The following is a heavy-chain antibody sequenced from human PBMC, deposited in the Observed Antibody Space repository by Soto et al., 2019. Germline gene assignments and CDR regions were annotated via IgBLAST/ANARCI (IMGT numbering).Heavy chain of an antibody. Sequence: GASVKVSCKASGYTFTGYYMHWVRQAPGQGLEWMGWINPNSGGTNYAQKFQGRVTMTRDTSISTAYMELSRLRSDDTAVYYCARNDIVVVPAAILYYYYGMDVWGQGATVTVSS. CDR1: GYTFTGYY. CDR3: ARNDIVVVPAAILYYYYGMDV. V-gene: IGHV1-2*02. CDR2: INPNSGGT. J-gene: IGHJ6*02. D-gene: IGHD2-2*02.